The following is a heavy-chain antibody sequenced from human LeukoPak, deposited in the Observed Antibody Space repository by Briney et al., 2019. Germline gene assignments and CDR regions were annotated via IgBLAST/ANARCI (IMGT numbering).Heavy chain of an antibody. D-gene: IGHD6-13*01. V-gene: IGHV1-18*01. J-gene: IGHJ6*03. CDR2: ISAYNGNT. Sequence: ASVKVSCKASGYTFTSYGISWVRQAPGQGLEWMGWISAYNGNTNYAQKLQGRVTMTTDTSTSTAYMELRSLRSDGTAVYYCARGLYSSSWYGRAYFYYYMDVWGKGTTVTVSS. CDR1: GYTFTSYG. CDR3: ARGLYSSSWYGRAYFYYYMDV.